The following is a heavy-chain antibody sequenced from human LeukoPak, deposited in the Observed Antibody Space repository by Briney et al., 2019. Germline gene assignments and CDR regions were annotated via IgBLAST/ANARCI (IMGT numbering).Heavy chain of an antibody. Sequence: SVKVSCKASGGTFSSYAISWVRQAPGQGLEWMGGTIPIFGTANYAQKFQGRVTITADESTSTAYMELSSLRSEDTAVYYCASRNTLYCSSTSCYNYYFDYWGQGTLVTVSS. CDR2: TIPIFGTA. D-gene: IGHD2-2*02. CDR1: GGTFSSYA. CDR3: ASRNTLYCSSTSCYNYYFDY. V-gene: IGHV1-69*01. J-gene: IGHJ4*02.